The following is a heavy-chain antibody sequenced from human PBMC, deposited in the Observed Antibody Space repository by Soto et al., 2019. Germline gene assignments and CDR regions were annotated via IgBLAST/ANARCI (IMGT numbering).Heavy chain of an antibody. J-gene: IGHJ6*02. Sequence: GASVKVSCKASGYTFTSYGISWVRQAPGQGLEWMGRINGIVGVRDYAQKFQGRVTITADKATSTAYMELSSLRSEDTAMYFCARDYSDSGDYDDYYYGMDVWGQGTSVTVSS. CDR2: INGIVGVR. V-gene: IGHV1-69*04. CDR3: ARDYSDSGDYDDYYYGMDV. D-gene: IGHD4-17*01. CDR1: GYTFTSYG.